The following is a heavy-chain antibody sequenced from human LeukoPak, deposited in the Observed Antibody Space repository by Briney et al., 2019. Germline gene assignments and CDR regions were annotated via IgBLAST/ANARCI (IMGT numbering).Heavy chain of an antibody. CDR2: IASKTDGGAT. V-gene: IGHV3-15*07. Sequence: GGSLRLSCSASGLTVTNAWMNWVRQAPGEGLDWVGRIASKTDGGATDYAAPVKGRFTISRDTSKNTLYLQISSLRVEDTAVYYCTVFGDSNHWGQGTLVTVSS. D-gene: IGHD4-17*01. CDR3: TVFGDSNH. J-gene: IGHJ5*02. CDR1: GLTVTNAW.